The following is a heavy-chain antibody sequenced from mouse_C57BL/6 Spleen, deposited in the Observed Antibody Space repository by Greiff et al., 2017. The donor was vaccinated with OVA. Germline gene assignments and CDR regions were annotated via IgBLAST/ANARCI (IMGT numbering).Heavy chain of an antibody. CDR1: GYTFTSYW. Sequence: QVQLQQPGAELVRPGSSVKLSCKASGYTFTSYWMDWVKQRPGQGLEWIGNIYPSDSETHYNQKFKDKATLTVDKSSSTAYMQLSSLTSEDSAVYYCARTGTRRGDYWGKGTTLTVSS. J-gene: IGHJ2*01. V-gene: IGHV1-61*01. D-gene: IGHD4-1*01. CDR2: IYPSDSET. CDR3: ARTGTRRGDY.